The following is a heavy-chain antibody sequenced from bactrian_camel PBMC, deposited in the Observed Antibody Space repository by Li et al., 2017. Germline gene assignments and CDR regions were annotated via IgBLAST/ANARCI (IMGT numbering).Heavy chain of an antibody. J-gene: IGHJ4*01. Sequence: VQLVESGGDLVQPGGSLRLSCATSGFTFSSSWMYWVRQAPGKGLEWVSRISNGAGSLTFYSDSVKGRFTISSDDAKNTVYLQINSLKSDDTAVYFCSDFNNWGPGTQVTV. CDR3: SDFNN. CDR2: ISNGAGSLT. CDR1: GFTFSSSW. V-gene: IGHV3S1*01.